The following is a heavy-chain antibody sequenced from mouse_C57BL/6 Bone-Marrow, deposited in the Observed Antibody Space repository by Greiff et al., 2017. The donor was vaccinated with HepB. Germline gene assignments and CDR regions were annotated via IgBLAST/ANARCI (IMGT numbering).Heavy chain of an antibody. CDR3: TTKGDFYGSSYYYAMDY. D-gene: IGHD1-1*01. CDR2: IDPENGDT. J-gene: IGHJ4*01. V-gene: IGHV14-4*01. CDR1: GFNIKDDY. Sequence: VQLKESGAELVRPGASVKLSCTASGFNIKDDYMHWVKQRPEQGLEWIGWIDPENGDTEYASKFQGKATITADTSSNTAYLQLSSLTSEDTAVYYCTTKGDFYGSSYYYAMDYWGQGTSVTVSS.